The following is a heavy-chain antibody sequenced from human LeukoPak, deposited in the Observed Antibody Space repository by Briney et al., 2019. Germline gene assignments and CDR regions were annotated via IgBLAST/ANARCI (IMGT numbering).Heavy chain of an antibody. V-gene: IGHV1-8*01. CDR1: GYTFTSYD. CDR3: ARVPIAARLYYGMDV. CDR2: MNPSSGNT. Sequence: GASVKVSCKASGYTFTSYDINWVRQATGQGLEWMGWMNPSSGNTGYAQKFQGRVTMTRNTSISTAYMELSSLRSEDTAVYYCARVPIAARLYYGMDVWGQGTTVTVSS. D-gene: IGHD6-6*01. J-gene: IGHJ6*02.